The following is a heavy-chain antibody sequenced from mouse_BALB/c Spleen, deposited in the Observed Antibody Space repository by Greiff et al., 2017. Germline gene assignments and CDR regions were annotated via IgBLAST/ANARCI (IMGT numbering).Heavy chain of an antibody. CDR2: ISDGGSYT. D-gene: IGHD1-1*01. CDR1: GFTFSDYY. J-gene: IGHJ4*01. CDR3: ARDNGSSHYAMDY. Sequence: EVKVVESGGGLVKPGGSLKLSCAASGFTFSDYYMYWVRQTPEKRLEWVATISDGGSYTYYPDSVKGRFTISRDNAKNNLYLQMSSLKSEDTAMYYCARDNGSSHYAMDYWGQGTSVTVSS. V-gene: IGHV5-4*02.